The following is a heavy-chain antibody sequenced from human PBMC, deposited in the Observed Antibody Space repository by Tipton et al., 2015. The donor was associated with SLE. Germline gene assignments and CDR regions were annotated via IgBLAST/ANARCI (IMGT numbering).Heavy chain of an antibody. Sequence: LRLSCAASGFMFSNYAMNWIRQSPGKGLEWIGEINHGGITNYNPSLKSRVTISLDPSKSQFSLRLSSVTAADTAVYYCATSRMATTFYFNYWGQGTLVTVSS. V-gene: IGHV4-34*08. CDR3: ATSRMATTFYFNY. CDR1: GFMFSNYA. CDR2: INHGGIT. J-gene: IGHJ4*02. D-gene: IGHD5-12*01.